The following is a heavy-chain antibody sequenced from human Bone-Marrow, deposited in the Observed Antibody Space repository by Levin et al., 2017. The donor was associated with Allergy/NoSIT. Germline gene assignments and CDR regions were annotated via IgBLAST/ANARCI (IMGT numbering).Heavy chain of an antibody. D-gene: IGHD3-16*01. CDR2: IYYSGST. J-gene: IGHJ5*02. CDR1: GGSIYTGLYY. V-gene: IGHV4-39*01. Sequence: SETLSLTCTVSGGSIYTGLYYWAWIRQPPGKGLEYIGNIYYSGSTNYNPSLKSRVTISVDTSNNQFSLKLSSVTAADTAMYYCARQHHGRGRFDPWGRGTLVTVSS. CDR3: ARQHHGRGRFDP.